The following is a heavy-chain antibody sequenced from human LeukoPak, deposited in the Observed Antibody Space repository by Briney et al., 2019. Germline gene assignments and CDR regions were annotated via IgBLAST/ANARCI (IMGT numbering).Heavy chain of an antibody. Sequence: QPGGSLRLSCAPSGFTLSSYAMSWVRQARGEGLEWVSAVSGSGGSTYYADSVKGRFTTYRDNSKNTLYLQMNSMRAEDTAVYHCAKDWGYYYDSSGDGYFDYWGQGTLVTVSS. D-gene: IGHD3-22*01. CDR3: AKDWGYYYDSSGDGYFDY. CDR2: VSGSGGST. J-gene: IGHJ4*02. V-gene: IGHV3-23*01. CDR1: GFTLSSYA.